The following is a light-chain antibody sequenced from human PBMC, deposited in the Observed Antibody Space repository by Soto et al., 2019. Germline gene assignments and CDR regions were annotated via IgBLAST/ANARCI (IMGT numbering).Light chain of an antibody. J-gene: IGLJ1*01. CDR3: SSYTSSSTLV. V-gene: IGLV2-14*01. Sequence: QSALTQPASVSGFPGQSITISCTGTSSDVGGYNYVSWYQQHPGKAPKLMIYEVSNRPSGVSNRFSGSKSGNTASLTISGLQAKDEADYYCSSYTSSSTLVFGTGTKLTVL. CDR2: EVS. CDR1: SSDVGGYNY.